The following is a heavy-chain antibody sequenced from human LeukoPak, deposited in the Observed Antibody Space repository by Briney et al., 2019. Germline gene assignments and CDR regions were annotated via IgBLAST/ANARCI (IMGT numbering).Heavy chain of an antibody. CDR1: GFTFSNYG. CDR2: IRYDGNNK. Sequence: PGGSLRLSCGASGFTFSNYGMLWVRQAPGKGLDWVAFIRYDGNNKLYADSVKGRFTISRDNSKNTLYLQMNSLRAEDTAVYYCAKVGFGELLLDYWGQGTLVTVSS. D-gene: IGHD3-10*01. V-gene: IGHV3-30*02. CDR3: AKVGFGELLLDY. J-gene: IGHJ4*02.